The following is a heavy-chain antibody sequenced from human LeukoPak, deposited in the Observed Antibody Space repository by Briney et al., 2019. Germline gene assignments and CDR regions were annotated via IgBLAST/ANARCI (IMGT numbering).Heavy chain of an antibody. Sequence: SETLSLTCTVSGGSISSYYWSWIRQPPGKGLEWIGYIYCSGSTNYNPSLKSRVTISVDTSKNQFSLKLSSVTAADTAVYYCARVRGSGSFVGYYYYGMDVWGQGTTVTVSS. CDR2: IYCSGST. D-gene: IGHD3-10*01. V-gene: IGHV4-59*08. J-gene: IGHJ6*02. CDR1: GGSISSYY. CDR3: ARVRGSGSFVGYYYYGMDV.